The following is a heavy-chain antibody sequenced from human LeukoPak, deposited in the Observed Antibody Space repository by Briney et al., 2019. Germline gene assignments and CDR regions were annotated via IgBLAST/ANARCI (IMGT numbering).Heavy chain of an antibody. Sequence: PGASLRLSCAASGFTFSSHAMSRVRQAPGKGLEWVSAISGSGGSAYYADSVKGRFTISRDNSKNTLYLQMNSLRAEGTGVYYCEKIGDGDDAFDIWGQGTMVPVSS. V-gene: IGHV3-23*01. D-gene: IGHD3-10*01. J-gene: IGHJ3*02. CDR2: ISGSGGSA. CDR1: GFTFSSHA. CDR3: EKIGDGDDAFDI.